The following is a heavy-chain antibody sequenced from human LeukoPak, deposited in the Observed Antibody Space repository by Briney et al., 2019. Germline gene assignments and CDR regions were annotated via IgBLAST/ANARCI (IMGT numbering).Heavy chain of an antibody. CDR2: IYPDDSDT. V-gene: IGHV5-51*01. CDR1: GYSFTSYC. J-gene: IGHJ4*02. Sequence: PGESLKISCKGSGYSFTSYCIGWVPPMPGEGREWMGSIYPDDSDTSYSPSFQGQVPISVDTSLSTAYLQWSSLNASDTAMYYCVRLKHGLGRIEYWGQGTLVTVSS. CDR3: VRLKHGLGRIEY. D-gene: IGHD2-21*01.